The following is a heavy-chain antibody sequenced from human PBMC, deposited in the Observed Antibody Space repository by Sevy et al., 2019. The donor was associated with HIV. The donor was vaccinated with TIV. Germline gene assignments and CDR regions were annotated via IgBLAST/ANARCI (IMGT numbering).Heavy chain of an antibody. CDR2: ISYDGSNK. V-gene: IGHV3-30-3*01. D-gene: IGHD6-13*01. Sequence: GGSLRLSCAASGFTFSSYAMHWVRQAPGKGLEWVAVISYDGSNKYYADSVKGRFTISRDNSKNTLYLQMNSLRAEDTAVYYCARVSNGRPTHYSSWYLFDYWGQGTLVTVSS. CDR3: ARVSNGRPTHYSSWYLFDY. J-gene: IGHJ4*02. CDR1: GFTFSSYA.